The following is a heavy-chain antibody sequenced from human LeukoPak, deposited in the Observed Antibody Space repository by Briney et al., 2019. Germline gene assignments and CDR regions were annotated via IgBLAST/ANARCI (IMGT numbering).Heavy chain of an antibody. CDR1: GDSFSNYV. J-gene: IGHJ4*02. CDR3: ARVEGVHGESDY. D-gene: IGHD3-16*01. V-gene: IGHV1-2*02. Sequence: EASVKVSCKASGDSFSNYVITWVRQAPGQGLEWMGWINPNSGGTHYAQNFQGRVTLTWDTSISSAYMEFYRLRSDDTAVYYRARVEGVHGESDYWGQGTLVTVSS. CDR2: INPNSGGT.